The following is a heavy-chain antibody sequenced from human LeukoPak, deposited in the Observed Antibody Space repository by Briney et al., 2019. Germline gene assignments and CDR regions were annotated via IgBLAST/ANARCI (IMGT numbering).Heavy chain of an antibody. CDR2: ISGSGGST. D-gene: IGHD4-17*01. Sequence: GGSLRLSCAASGFTFSSYAMTWVRQAPGKGLEWVSVISGSGGSTYYADSVKGRFTISRDNAKNSLYLQMNSLRAEDTAVYYCARDRGYGDYVGPDPWGQGTLVTVSS. J-gene: IGHJ5*02. CDR3: ARDRGYGDYVGPDP. CDR1: GFTFSSYA. V-gene: IGHV3-23*01.